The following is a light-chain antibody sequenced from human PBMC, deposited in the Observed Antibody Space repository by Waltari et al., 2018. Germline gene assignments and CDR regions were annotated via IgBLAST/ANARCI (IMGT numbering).Light chain of an antibody. CDR1: SSDVGGYNY. J-gene: IGLJ2*01. Sequence: QSALTQPASVSGSPGQSITISCTGTSSDVGGYNYVSWYQQHPGEAPKLMFYGVSNRPSGVCNRFSGSKSANTASLTIAGLQAEDEADYYCSSYTSSSLVFGGGTKLTVL. V-gene: IGLV2-14*03. CDR3: SSYTSSSLV. CDR2: GVS.